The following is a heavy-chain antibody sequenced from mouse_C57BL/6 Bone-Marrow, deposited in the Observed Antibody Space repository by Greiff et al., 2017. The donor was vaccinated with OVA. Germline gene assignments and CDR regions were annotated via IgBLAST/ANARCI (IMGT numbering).Heavy chain of an antibody. D-gene: IGHD1-1*01. J-gene: IGHJ1*03. CDR1: GFNIKNTY. V-gene: IGHV14-3*01. CDR2: IDPANGNT. Sequence: VQLQQSVAELVRPGASVKLSCTASGFNIKNTYMHWVKQRPEQGLEWIGRIDPANGNTKYAPKFKGKATITADTYSNTAYLQLSSLTSEDTSIYYCARDYGSSLWYVEVWGTGTTVTVSS. CDR3: ARDYGSSLWYVEV.